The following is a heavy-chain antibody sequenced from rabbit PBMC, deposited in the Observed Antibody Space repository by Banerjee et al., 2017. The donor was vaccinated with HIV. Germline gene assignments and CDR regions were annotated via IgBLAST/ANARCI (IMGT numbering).Heavy chain of an antibody. CDR2: IYTGSGGT. Sequence: QEQLEESGGDLVKPEGSLTLTCTASGFSFNNKYVMCWVRQAPGKGLEWIGCIYTGSGGTAYASWAKGRFTVSRSTSLNTVDLKMTSLTAADTATYFCARVTGSVWGVGFGLWCPGTLVTVS. CDR1: GFSFNNKYV. J-gene: IGHJ4*01. D-gene: IGHD4-1*01. V-gene: IGHV1S43*01. CDR3: ARVTGSVWGVGFGL.